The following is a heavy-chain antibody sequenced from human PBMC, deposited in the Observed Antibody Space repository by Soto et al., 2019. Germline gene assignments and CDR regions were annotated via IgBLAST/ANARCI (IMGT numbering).Heavy chain of an antibody. V-gene: IGHV4-59*08. CDR1: GGSISRHY. CDR2: IYYSGST. J-gene: IGHJ4*02. D-gene: IGHD3-10*01. Sequence: SQTLPLTCAVSGGSISRHYWSWIRQPQGKGLVWIGYIYYSGSTNYNPSLKSRVTISVDTSKNHFSLKLNSRTAADTAVYYCARHNYGSGSTYFDYWGQGTLVTVSS. CDR3: ARHNYGSGSTYFDY.